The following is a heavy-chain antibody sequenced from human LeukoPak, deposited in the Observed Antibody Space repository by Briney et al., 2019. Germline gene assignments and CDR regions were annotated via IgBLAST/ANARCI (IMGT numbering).Heavy chain of an antibody. CDR1: GYTFTGYY. J-gene: IGHJ5*02. CDR3: ARDAVAAALNWFDP. CDR2: INPNSGGT. V-gene: IGHV1-2*02. D-gene: IGHD6-13*01. Sequence: ASVKVSCKASGYTFTGYYMHWVRQAPGQGLEWMGWINPNSGGTNYAQKFQGRVTMTRDTSISTAYMELSRLRSDDTAVYYCARDAVAAALNWFDPWGQGTLVTVPS.